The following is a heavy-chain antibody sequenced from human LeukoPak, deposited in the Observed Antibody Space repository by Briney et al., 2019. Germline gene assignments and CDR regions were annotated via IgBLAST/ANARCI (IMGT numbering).Heavy chain of an antibody. CDR3: ARDRGFN. CDR2: ISGSGGGT. J-gene: IGHJ4*02. Sequence: PGGSLRLSCAASGFTFSNYWMHWVRQAPGKGLEWVATISGSGGGTYYADSVKGRFTISRDNSKNTVYLQMNSLRAEDTAVYYCARDRGFNWGQGTLVTVSS. D-gene: IGHD3-10*01. CDR1: GFTFSNYW. V-gene: IGHV3-23*01.